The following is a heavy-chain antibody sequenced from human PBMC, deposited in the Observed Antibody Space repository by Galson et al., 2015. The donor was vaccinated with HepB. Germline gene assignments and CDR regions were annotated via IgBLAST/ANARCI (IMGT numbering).Heavy chain of an antibody. J-gene: IGHJ3*02. Sequence: SLRLSCAASGFTFSSYGMHWVRQAPGKGLEWVAFIRYDGSNKYYADSVKGRFTISRDNSKNTLYLQMNSLRAEDTAVYYCAKDLSYYGSGIFDAFDIWGQGTMVTVSS. CDR1: GFTFSSYG. V-gene: IGHV3-30*02. CDR3: AKDLSYYGSGIFDAFDI. CDR2: IRYDGSNK. D-gene: IGHD3-10*01.